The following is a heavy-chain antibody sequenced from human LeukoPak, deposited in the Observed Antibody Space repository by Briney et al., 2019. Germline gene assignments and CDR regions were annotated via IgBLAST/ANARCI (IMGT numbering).Heavy chain of an antibody. V-gene: IGHV1-69*06. CDR3: ARNYRSEYQLPPYYYYYYMDV. Sequence: SVKVSCKASGGTFSSYAISWVRQAPGQGLEWMGRIIPIFGTANYAQKFQGRVTITADKSTSTAYMELSGLRSEDMAVYYCARNYRSEYQLPPYYYYYYMDVWGKGTTVTVSS. J-gene: IGHJ6*03. D-gene: IGHD2-2*01. CDR1: GGTFSSYA. CDR2: IIPIFGTA.